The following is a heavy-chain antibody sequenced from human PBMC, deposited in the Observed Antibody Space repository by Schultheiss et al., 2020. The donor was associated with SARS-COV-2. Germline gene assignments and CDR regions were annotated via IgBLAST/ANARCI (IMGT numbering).Heavy chain of an antibody. CDR1: GFTFSNAW. CDR2: IKSKTDGGTT. CDR3: TTDQHWNYVYYYYGMDV. Sequence: GGSLRLSCAASGFTFSNAWMSWVRQAPGKGLEWVGRIKSKTDGGTTDYAAPVKGRFTISRDDSKNTLYLQMNSLKTEDTAVYYCTTDQHWNYVYYYYGMDVWGQGTTVTVSS. V-gene: IGHV3-15*01. J-gene: IGHJ6*02. D-gene: IGHD1-7*01.